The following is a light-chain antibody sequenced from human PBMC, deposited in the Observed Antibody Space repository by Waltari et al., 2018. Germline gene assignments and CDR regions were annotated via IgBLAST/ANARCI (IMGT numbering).Light chain of an antibody. Sequence: EIVMPQPPATLSVSPGVRATLSCRASQSVSSNLAWYQQKPVQSPQLLPSGAFARAPGIPARFSGSGSETEVSLTISSLQSEDFAIYYCQQYNNWPLTFGGGTKVEIK. CDR2: GAF. J-gene: IGKJ4*01. V-gene: IGKV3-15*01. CDR1: QSVSSN. CDR3: QQYNNWPLT.